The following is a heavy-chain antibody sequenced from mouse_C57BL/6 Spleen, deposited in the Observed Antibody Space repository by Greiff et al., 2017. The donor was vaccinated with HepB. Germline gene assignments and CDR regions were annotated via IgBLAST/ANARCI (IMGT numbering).Heavy chain of an antibody. J-gene: IGHJ2*01. D-gene: IGHD2-5*01. V-gene: IGHV5-4*01. CDR1: GFTFSSYA. CDR3: ARDQDSNGDYFDY. CDR2: ISDGGSYT. Sequence: EVQLVESGGGLVKPGGSLTLSCAASGFTFSSYAMSWVRQTPEQRLEWVATISDGGSYTYYPDNVKGRFTISRDNAKNHLYLQMSHLKSEDTAMYYCARDQDSNGDYFDYWGQGTTLTVSS.